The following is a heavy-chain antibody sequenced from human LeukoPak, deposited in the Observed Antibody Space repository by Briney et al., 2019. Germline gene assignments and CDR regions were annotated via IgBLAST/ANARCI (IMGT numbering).Heavy chain of an antibody. CDR2: IYSGGST. CDR1: GFTVSSNY. V-gene: IGHV3-66*01. Sequence: GGSLRLSCAASGFTVSSNYMSWVRQAPGKGLEWVSVIYSGGSTYYADSVKGRFTISRDNSKNTLYLQMNSLRAEDTAVYYCARAQWDYYGSGSYSTFFDYWGQGTLVTVSS. J-gene: IGHJ4*02. CDR3: ARAQWDYYGSGSYSTFFDY. D-gene: IGHD3-10*01.